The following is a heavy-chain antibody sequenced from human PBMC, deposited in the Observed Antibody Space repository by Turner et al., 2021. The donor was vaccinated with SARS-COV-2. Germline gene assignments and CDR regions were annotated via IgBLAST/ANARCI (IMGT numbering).Heavy chain of an antibody. V-gene: IGHV3-33*01. Sequence: QFPLVVSGVGVFLLCNSLSLSFAASGFTFSSYGLHWVRKAPGKGLEGVAVIWFDGSNKDYAESGKGRFTISRDKYKNTLYLQMNSLRAEDTAVYYCVRDLRFGELPDDYWGQGTLGTVSS. CDR2: IWFDGSNK. D-gene: IGHD3-10*01. CDR3: VRDLRFGELPDDY. CDR1: GFTFSSYG. J-gene: IGHJ4*02.